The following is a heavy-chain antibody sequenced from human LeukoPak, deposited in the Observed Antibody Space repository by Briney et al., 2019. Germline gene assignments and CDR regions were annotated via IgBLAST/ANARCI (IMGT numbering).Heavy chain of an antibody. D-gene: IGHD6-19*01. J-gene: IGHJ4*02. CDR3: AGTSGWYIYHFDF. Sequence: PSETLSLTCTVSGGSVSSGDYYWTWIRQPPGKGLEGIGYIYYDGRTDYNPSLKSRVTISLDTSENQFSLKLSSVTAADTAVYFCAGTSGWYIYHFDFWGQGTLVTVSS. CDR1: GGSVSSGDYY. CDR2: IYYDGRT. V-gene: IGHV4-61*08.